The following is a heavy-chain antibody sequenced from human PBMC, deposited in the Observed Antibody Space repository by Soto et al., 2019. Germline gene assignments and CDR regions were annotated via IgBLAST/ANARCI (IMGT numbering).Heavy chain of an antibody. D-gene: IGHD6-19*01. CDR2: INPSGGST. CDR1: GYTFPSYY. J-gene: IGHJ4*02. CDR3: ASNLGWSSGWYN. Sequence: QVQLVQSGAEVKKPGSSLKVSCKASGYTFPSYYMHWVRQAPGQGLEWMGIINPSGGSTSYAQKFQGRVTMTRDTSTSTVYMELSSLRSEDTAVYYCASNLGWSSGWYNWGQGTLVTVSS. V-gene: IGHV1-46*01.